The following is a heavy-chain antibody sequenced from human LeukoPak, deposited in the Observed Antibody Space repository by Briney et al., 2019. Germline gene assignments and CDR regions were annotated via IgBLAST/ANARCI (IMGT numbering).Heavy chain of an antibody. J-gene: IGHJ4*02. D-gene: IGHD3/OR15-3a*01. CDR3: ARPSFRTGSYFDH. CDR1: GFTFSDYY. CDR2: IEEYGNEI. Sequence: GGSLRLSCAASGFTFSDYYMSWIRQAPGKGLEWVANIEEYGNEIHYVDSVKGRFTISRDNTKTSLYLQMSSLRVEDTAVYYCARPSFRTGSYFDHWGQGTLVTVSS. V-gene: IGHV3-7*01.